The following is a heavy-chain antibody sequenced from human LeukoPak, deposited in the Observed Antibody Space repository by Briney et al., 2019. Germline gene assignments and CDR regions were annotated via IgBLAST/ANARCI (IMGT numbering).Heavy chain of an antibody. CDR2: IYYSGST. Sequence: SETLSLTCTVSGGSISTYYWSWIRQPPGKGLEWIGYIYYSGSTNYNPSLKSRVTISVDTSKNQFSLKLSSVTAADTAVYYCARVIVGATTLAFDIWGQGTMVTVSS. CDR3: ARVIVGATTLAFDI. D-gene: IGHD1-26*01. J-gene: IGHJ3*02. V-gene: IGHV4-59*08. CDR1: GGSISTYY.